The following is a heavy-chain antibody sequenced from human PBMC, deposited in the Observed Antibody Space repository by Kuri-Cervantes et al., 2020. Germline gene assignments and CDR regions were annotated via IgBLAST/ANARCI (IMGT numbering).Heavy chain of an antibody. J-gene: IGHJ4*02. V-gene: IGHV4-34*01. CDR3: ARLLYSGYDDHGGSDY. D-gene: IGHD5-12*01. CDR2: INHSGST. CDR1: GGSFSGYY. Sequence: SETLSLTCAVYGGSFSGYYWSWIRQPPGKGLEWIGEINHSGSTNYNPSLKSRVTLSVDTSKNQFSLKLSSVTAADTAVYYCARLLYSGYDDHGGSDYWGQGTLVTVSS.